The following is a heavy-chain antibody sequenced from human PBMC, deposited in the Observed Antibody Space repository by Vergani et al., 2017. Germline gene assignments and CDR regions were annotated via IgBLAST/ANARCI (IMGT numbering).Heavy chain of an antibody. CDR1: GGPISSSTSYY. V-gene: IGHV4-39*01. CDR3: VRQGYAYGYFDS. D-gene: IGHD5-18*01. J-gene: IGHJ4*01. Sequence: QLQLQESGPGPVKPSETLSLTCTVPGGPISSSTSYYWTWIRQSPWKGLEFIGLIYYNGNTYYDPSLKSRVTMSVDTSKNQFSLKLTSVTAADTSVYYCVRQGYAYGYFDSWVHGILVTVSS. CDR2: IYYNGNT.